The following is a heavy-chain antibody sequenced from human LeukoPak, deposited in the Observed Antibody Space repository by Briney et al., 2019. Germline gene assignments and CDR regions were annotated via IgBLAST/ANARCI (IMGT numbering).Heavy chain of an antibody. D-gene: IGHD2-2*01. CDR3: ARSYCSSTSCYYYFDY. CDR1: GYTFTSYS. J-gene: IGHJ4*02. CDR2: ISAYNGNT. Sequence: ASVKVSCKTSGYTFTSYSITWVRQAPGQGLEWMGWISAYNGNTNYAQKLQGRVTMTTDTSTSTAYMELRSLRSDDTAVYYCARSYCSSTSCYYYFDYWGQGTLVTVSS. V-gene: IGHV1-18*01.